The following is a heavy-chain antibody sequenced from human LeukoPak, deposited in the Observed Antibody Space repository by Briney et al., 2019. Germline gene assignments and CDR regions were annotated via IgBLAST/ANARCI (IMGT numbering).Heavy chain of an antibody. V-gene: IGHV4-39*07. CDR2: IYYSGTT. CDR3: ARRSGSTSCFDY. CDR1: GGSISSSSYN. D-gene: IGHD2-2*01. J-gene: IGHJ4*02. Sequence: SETLSLTCIVSGGSISSSSYNWGWIRQPPGKGLEWIGSIYYSGTTYYNPSLKSRLTISVDTSKNQFSLNLSSVTAVDTAVYYCARRSGSTSCFDYWGQGTLVTVSS.